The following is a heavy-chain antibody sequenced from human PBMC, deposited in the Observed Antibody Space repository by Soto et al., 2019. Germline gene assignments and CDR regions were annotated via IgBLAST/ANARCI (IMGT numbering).Heavy chain of an antibody. CDR2: IYYSGST. V-gene: IGHV4-31*03. CDR1: GGSISSGGYY. D-gene: IGHD3-10*01. J-gene: IGHJ6*02. Sequence: QVQLQESGPGLVKPSQTLSLTCTVSGGSISSGGYYWSWIRQHPGKGLEWIGYIYYSGSTYYNPSPKSRLTISEDPSKNQSSLKLCSVTAADTAVYYCARGKRYYGSGSSPHRYYYYYGMDVWGQGTTVTVSS. CDR3: ARGKRYYGSGSSPHRYYYYYGMDV.